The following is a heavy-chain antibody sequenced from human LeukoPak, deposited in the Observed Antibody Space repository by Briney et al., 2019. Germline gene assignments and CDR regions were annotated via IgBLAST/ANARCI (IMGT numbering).Heavy chain of an antibody. V-gene: IGHV4-38-2*02. CDR3: AREVITMIVVAEYYFDY. J-gene: IGHJ4*02. CDR2: IYHSGST. Sequence: SETLSLTCTVSGYSISSGYYWGWIRQPPGKGLEWIGSIYHSGSTYYNPSLKSRVTISVDTSKNQFSLKLSSVTAADTAVYYCAREVITMIVVAEYYFDYWGQGTLVTVSS. CDR1: GYSISSGYY. D-gene: IGHD3-22*01.